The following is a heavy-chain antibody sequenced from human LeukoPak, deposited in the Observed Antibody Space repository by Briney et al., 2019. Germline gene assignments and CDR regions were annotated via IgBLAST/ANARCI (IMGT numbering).Heavy chain of an antibody. J-gene: IGHJ6*03. D-gene: IGHD5-18*01. CDR2: IKSKTDGGTT. Sequence: GGSLRLSCAASGFSFSNAWMSWVRQAPGKGLEWVGRIKSKTDGGTTDYAAPVKGRFTISRDDSKNTLYLQMNSLKTEDTAVYYCTTDIIRIQLWWGGFYYYMDVWGKGTTVTISS. CDR3: TTDIIRIQLWWGGFYYYMDV. CDR1: GFSFSNAW. V-gene: IGHV3-15*01.